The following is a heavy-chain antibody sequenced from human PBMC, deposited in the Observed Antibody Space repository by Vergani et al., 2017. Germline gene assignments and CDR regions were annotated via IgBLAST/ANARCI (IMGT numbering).Heavy chain of an antibody. Sequence: QVQLQESGPGLVKPSETLSLTCTVSGGSISSYYWSWIRQPPGKGLEWIGYIYYSGSTYYNPSLKSLVTISVDTSKNQFSLKLSSVTAADTAVYYCARFYGDNLGYYFDYWGQGTLVTVSS. CDR2: IYYSGST. CDR1: GGSISSYY. CDR3: ARFYGDNLGYYFDY. V-gene: IGHV4-59*06. D-gene: IGHD4-17*01. J-gene: IGHJ4*02.